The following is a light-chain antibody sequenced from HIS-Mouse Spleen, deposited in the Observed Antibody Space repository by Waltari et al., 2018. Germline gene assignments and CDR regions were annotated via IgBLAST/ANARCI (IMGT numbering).Light chain of an antibody. V-gene: IGKV2-30*02. CDR3: MQGTHLST. CDR2: KVS. J-gene: IGKJ2*01. CDR1: QSLVHSDGNTY. Sequence: DVVMTQSPLSLPVTLGQPASISCRSSQSLVHSDGNTYLNWFQQRPGQSPRRLIYKVSNRDSGVPDRFSGSGSGTDFTLKISRVEAEDVGVYYCMQGTHLSTFGQGTKLEIK.